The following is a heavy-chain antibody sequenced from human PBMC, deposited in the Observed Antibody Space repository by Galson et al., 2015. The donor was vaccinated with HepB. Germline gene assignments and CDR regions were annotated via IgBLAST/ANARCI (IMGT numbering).Heavy chain of an antibody. Sequence: SVKVSCKASGYTFTGYYMHWVRQAPGQGLEWMGWINPNSGGTNYAQKFQGRVTMTRDTSISTAYMELSRLRSDDTAVYYCARDAQPDSSGWYVEMNWFDPWGQGTLVTVSS. D-gene: IGHD6-19*01. J-gene: IGHJ5*02. CDR3: ARDAQPDSSGWYVEMNWFDP. CDR2: INPNSGGT. V-gene: IGHV1-2*02. CDR1: GYTFTGYY.